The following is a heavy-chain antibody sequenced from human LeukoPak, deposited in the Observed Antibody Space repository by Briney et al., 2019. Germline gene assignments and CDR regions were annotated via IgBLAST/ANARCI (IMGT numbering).Heavy chain of an antibody. J-gene: IGHJ6*02. Sequence: ASVKVSCKASGYTFTSYGISWVRQAPGQGLEWMGWISAYNGNTNYAQKFQGRVTMTEDTSTDTAYMELSSLRSEDTAVYYCATAGYGDHKYYYYGMDVWGQGTTVTVSS. CDR3: ATAGYGDHKYYYYGMDV. CDR2: ISAYNGNT. D-gene: IGHD4-17*01. CDR1: GYTFTSYG. V-gene: IGHV1-18*01.